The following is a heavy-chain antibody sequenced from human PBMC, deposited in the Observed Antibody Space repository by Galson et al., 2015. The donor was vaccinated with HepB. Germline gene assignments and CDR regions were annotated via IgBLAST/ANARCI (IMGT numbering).Heavy chain of an antibody. CDR1: GDSVSTSSAT. CDR3: AYGVDV. CDR2: TYYRPKWIY. Sequence: CAISGDSVSTSSATWNWIRQSPSRGLEWLGRTYYRPKWIYDYAESVKSRITITPDTSKNLVSLQLHSVTPADAAVYYCAYGVDVWGQGTTVTVSS. J-gene: IGHJ6*02. V-gene: IGHV6-1*01.